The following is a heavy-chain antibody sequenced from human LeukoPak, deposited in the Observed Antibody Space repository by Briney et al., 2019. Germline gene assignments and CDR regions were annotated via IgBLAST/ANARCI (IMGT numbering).Heavy chain of an antibody. CDR1: GGTFSSYA. V-gene: IGHV1-69*05. J-gene: IGHJ4*02. CDR3: ATGLNSSSDFDY. D-gene: IGHD6-6*01. Sequence: SVKVSCKASGGTFSSYAINWVRQAPGQGLEWMGGIIPISGTADYAQKFQGRVTITTDESTSTAYTELSSLRSEDTAIYYCATGLNSSSDFDYWGQGTLVTVSS. CDR2: IIPISGTA.